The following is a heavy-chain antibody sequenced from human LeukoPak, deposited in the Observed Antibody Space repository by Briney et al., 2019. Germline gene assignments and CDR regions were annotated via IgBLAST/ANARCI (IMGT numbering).Heavy chain of an antibody. V-gene: IGHV3-23*01. J-gene: IGHJ6*02. CDR3: ASDIVVVPAAISYYYGMDV. CDR1: GFTFSSYA. D-gene: IGHD2-2*02. Sequence: PGGSLRLSCAASGFTFSSYAMSWVRQAPGKGLEWVSAISGSGGSTYYADSVKGRFTISRDNSKNTLYLQMNSLRAEDTAVYYCASDIVVVPAAISYYYGMDVWGQGTTVTVSS. CDR2: ISGSGGST.